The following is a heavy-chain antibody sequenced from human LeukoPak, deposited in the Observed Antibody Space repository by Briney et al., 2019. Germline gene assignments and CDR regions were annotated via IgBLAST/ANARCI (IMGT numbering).Heavy chain of an antibody. V-gene: IGHV4-39*07. D-gene: IGHD5-12*01. CDR2: IYYSGST. CDR1: GGSISSSSYY. Sequence: PSETLSLTCTVSGGSISSSSYYWGWIRQPPGKGLEWIGSIYYSGSTYYNPSLKSRVTISVDTSKNQFSLKLSSVTAADTAVYYCARDRERWPRGPFDYWGQGTLVTVSS. CDR3: ARDRERWPRGPFDY. J-gene: IGHJ4*02.